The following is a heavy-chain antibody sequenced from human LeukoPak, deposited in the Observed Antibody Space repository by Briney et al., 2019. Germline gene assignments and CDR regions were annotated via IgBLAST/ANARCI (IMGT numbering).Heavy chain of an antibody. CDR2: INTNTGNP. Sequence: ASVKVSCKASGYTFTSYGISWVRQAPGQGLEWMGWINTNTGNPTYAQGFTGRFVFSLDTSVSTAYLQISSLKAEDTAVYYCARASSGWLPDYWGQGTLVTVSS. V-gene: IGHV7-4-1*02. CDR3: ARASSGWLPDY. D-gene: IGHD6-19*01. CDR1: GYTFTSYG. J-gene: IGHJ4*02.